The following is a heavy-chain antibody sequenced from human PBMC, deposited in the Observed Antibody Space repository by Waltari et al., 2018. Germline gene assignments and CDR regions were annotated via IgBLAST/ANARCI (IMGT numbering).Heavy chain of an antibody. D-gene: IGHD3-10*01. CDR1: GGTFSSYA. CDR3: ARDLYYYGSGSGSGMDI. Sequence: QVQLVQSGAEVKKPGSSVKVSCKASGGTFSSYAISWVRQAPGQGLEWMGGIIPIFGTANYAQKFQGRVTITADESTSTAYMELSSLRSEDTAVYYCARDLYYYGSGSGSGMDIWGQGTTVTVSS. V-gene: IGHV1-69*01. CDR2: IIPIFGTA. J-gene: IGHJ6*02.